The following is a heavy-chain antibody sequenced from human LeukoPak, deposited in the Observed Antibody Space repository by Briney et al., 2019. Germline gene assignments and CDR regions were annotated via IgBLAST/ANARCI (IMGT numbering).Heavy chain of an antibody. Sequence: GGSLRLSCAASGFTFSSYSMNWVRQAPGKGLEWVSSISSSSSYIYYADSVKGRFTISRDNAKNSLYLQMNSLRAEDTAVYYCARLQDILTGYQHLDYWGQGTLVTVSS. CDR3: ARLQDILTGYQHLDY. J-gene: IGHJ4*02. CDR2: ISSSSSYI. CDR1: GFTFSSYS. D-gene: IGHD3-9*01. V-gene: IGHV3-21*01.